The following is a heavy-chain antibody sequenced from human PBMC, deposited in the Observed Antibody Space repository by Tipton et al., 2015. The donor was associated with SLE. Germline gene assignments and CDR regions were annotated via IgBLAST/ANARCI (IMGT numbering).Heavy chain of an antibody. CDR2: IYYSGST. CDR1: GGSISSGDYY. V-gene: IGHV4-30-4*01. Sequence: LRLSCTVSGGSISSGDYYWSWIRQPPGKGLEWIGYIYYSGSTYYNPSLKSRVTISVDTSKDQFSLKLSSVTAADTAVYYCARNIDNWNPNWFDPWGQGTLVTVSS. J-gene: IGHJ5*02. CDR3: ARNIDNWNPNWFDP. D-gene: IGHD1-20*01.